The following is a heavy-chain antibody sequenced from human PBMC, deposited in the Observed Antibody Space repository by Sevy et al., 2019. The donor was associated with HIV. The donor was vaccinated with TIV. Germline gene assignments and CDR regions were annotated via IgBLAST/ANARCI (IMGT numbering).Heavy chain of an antibody. J-gene: IGHJ6*02. CDR1: GFTFKNAW. CDR2: IKRKSDDGTA. Sequence: GGSLRLSCAASGFTFKNAWMSWVRQTPGKGLEWVGRIKRKSDDGTADYATPVKGRFTIFRDDSKDRLYLQMNRLKTEETGIYYCTTDPSEYCSGFRCYPGNYYYYGMDVWGQGTTVTVSS. V-gene: IGHV3-15*01. CDR3: TTDPSEYCSGFRCYPGNYYYYGMDV. D-gene: IGHD2-15*01.